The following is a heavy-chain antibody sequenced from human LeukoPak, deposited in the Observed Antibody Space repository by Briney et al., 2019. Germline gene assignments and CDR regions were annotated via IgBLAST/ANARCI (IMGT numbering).Heavy chain of an antibody. V-gene: IGHV1-69*05. CDR3: ASHPGRDCSSTSCKRNYYYYYYMDV. D-gene: IGHD2-2*01. Sequence: SVKVSCKASGGTFSSYAISRVRQAPGQGLEWMGGIIPIFGTANYAQKFQGRVTITTDESTSTAYMELSSLRSEDTAVYYCASHPGRDCSSTSCKRNYYYYYYMDVWGKGTTVTVSS. J-gene: IGHJ6*03. CDR2: IIPIFGTA. CDR1: GGTFSSYA.